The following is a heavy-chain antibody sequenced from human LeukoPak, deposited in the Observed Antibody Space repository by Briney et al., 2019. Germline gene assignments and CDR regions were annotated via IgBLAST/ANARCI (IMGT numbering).Heavy chain of an antibody. CDR1: GFTFSNYA. V-gene: IGHV3-33*08. CDR2: IWYDGSNK. Sequence: GGSLRLSCAASGFTFSNYAMSWVRQAPGKGLEWVAVIWYDGSNKYYADSVKGRFTISRDNSKNTLYLQMNSLRAEDTAVYYCARDASTVTTLDYWGQGTLVTVSS. D-gene: IGHD4-17*01. CDR3: ARDASTVTTLDY. J-gene: IGHJ4*02.